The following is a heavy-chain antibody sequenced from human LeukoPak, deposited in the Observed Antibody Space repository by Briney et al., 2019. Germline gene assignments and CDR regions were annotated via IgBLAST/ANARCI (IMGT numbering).Heavy chain of an antibody. Sequence: SETLSLTCTVSGASISSYYWSWIRQPPGKGLEWIGSIYYSGSTNYNPSLQSRVTISVDTSKNQFSLKLSSVTAADMAVYYCARSVKGASARRFDPWGQGTLVTVSS. D-gene: IGHD1-26*01. CDR2: IYYSGST. CDR3: ARSVKGASARRFDP. J-gene: IGHJ5*02. V-gene: IGHV4-59*08. CDR1: GASISSYY.